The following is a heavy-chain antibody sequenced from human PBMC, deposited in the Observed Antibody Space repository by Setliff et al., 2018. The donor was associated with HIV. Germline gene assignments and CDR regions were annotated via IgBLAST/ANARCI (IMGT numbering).Heavy chain of an antibody. CDR2: FGPEDGET. Sequence: ASVKVSCKVSGYTVTELSIHWVRQAPGKGLEWMGGFGPEDGETIYAQKLQGRVTMTEDTSTDTAYMELNSLRSEDTAVYYCATFYKLTGTTSFDFWGQGTLVTVSS. V-gene: IGHV1-24*01. CDR3: ATFYKLTGTTSFDF. J-gene: IGHJ4*02. CDR1: GYTVTELS. D-gene: IGHD1-7*01.